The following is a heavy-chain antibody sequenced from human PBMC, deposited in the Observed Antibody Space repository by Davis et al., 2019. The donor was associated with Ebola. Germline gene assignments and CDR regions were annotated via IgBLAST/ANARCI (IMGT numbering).Heavy chain of an antibody. CDR1: GFIFSSYA. CDR2: LGLSADT. J-gene: IGHJ2*01. D-gene: IGHD6-13*01. Sequence: GGSLRLSCAASGFIFSSYAMSWVRRAPGKGLEWVSTLGLSADTYYADSVKGRFTISRDNSKNTLYLQMNSLRAEDTAVYYCAKVSSSWGLWGRGTLVTVSS. V-gene: IGHV3-23*01. CDR3: AKVSSSWGL.